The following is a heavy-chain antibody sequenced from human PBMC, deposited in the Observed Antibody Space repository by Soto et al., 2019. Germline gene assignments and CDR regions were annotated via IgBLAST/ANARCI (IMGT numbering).Heavy chain of an antibody. CDR1: GFTFSSYG. J-gene: IGHJ4*02. CDR3: AKGMSVQQWLVPDY. CDR2: ISYDGSNK. V-gene: IGHV3-30*18. D-gene: IGHD6-19*01. Sequence: QVQLVESGGGVVQPGRSLRLSSAAYGFTFSSYGMHWVRQAPGRGLEWVAVISYDGSNKYYADSVKGRFTISRDNSKNTLYLQMNSLRAEDTAVYYCAKGMSVQQWLVPDYWGQGTLVTVSS.